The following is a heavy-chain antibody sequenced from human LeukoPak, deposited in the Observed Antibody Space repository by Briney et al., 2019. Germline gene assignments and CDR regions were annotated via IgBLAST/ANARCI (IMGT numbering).Heavy chain of an antibody. CDR1: GGSISSGGYY. CDR2: TYYSGST. Sequence: SQTLSLTCTVSGGSISSGGYYWSWIRQHPGKGLEWIGYTYYSGSTYYNPSLKSRVTISVDTSKNQFSLKLSSVTAADTAVYYCARVHHRYYMDVWAKGPRPPSP. CDR3: ARVHHRYYMDV. V-gene: IGHV4-31*03. J-gene: IGHJ6*03. D-gene: IGHD1-14*01.